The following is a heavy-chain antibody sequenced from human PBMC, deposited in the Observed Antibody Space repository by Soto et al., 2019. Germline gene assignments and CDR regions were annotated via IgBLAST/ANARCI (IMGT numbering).Heavy chain of an antibody. CDR2: IKQDGSEK. CDR3: ASDHMRD. V-gene: IGHV3-7*05. J-gene: IGHJ4*02. CDR1: GFTFTKYW. Sequence: EVQLVESGGGLVQPGGSLRLSCETSGFTFTKYWMSWVRQVPGKGLEWVANIKQDGSEKYYLDSVKGRFTISRDNAKNSLDLQMNSLRAEDTAVYYCASDHMRDWGEGTLVTVSS.